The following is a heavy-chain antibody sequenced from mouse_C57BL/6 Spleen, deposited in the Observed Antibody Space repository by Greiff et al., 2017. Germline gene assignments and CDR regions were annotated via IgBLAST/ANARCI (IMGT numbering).Heavy chain of an antibody. V-gene: IGHV1-26*01. Sequence: VQLQQSGPELVKPGASVKISCKASGYTFTDYYMNWVKQSHGKSLEWIGDISPNNGGTSYNQKFKGKATLTVDKSSSTAYMELRSLTSEDSAVYYCARDGYSNCKWFAYWGQGTLVTVSA. J-gene: IGHJ3*01. CDR2: ISPNNGGT. CDR1: GYTFTDYY. CDR3: ARDGYSNCKWFAY. D-gene: IGHD2-5*01.